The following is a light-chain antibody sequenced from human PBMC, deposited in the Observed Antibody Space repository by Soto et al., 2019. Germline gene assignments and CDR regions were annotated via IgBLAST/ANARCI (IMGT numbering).Light chain of an antibody. Sequence: EIVLTQSPGTLSLSPVERATLSCMASQTLSNSFIAWYQQKPGQAPRLLIYGASTRANGIPARFSGSGSGTEFTLTISSLQSEDSAVYYCQQYNSWPPLTFGGGTKVDIK. CDR3: QQYNSWPPLT. CDR1: QTLSNS. J-gene: IGKJ4*01. V-gene: IGKV3-15*01. CDR2: GAS.